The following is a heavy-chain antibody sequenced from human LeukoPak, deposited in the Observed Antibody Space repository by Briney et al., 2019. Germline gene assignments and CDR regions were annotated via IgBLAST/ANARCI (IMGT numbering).Heavy chain of an antibody. D-gene: IGHD3-9*01. CDR1: GFTFSSYS. V-gene: IGHV3-21*01. CDR3: AKVNLRYFDWLLSGD. Sequence: GGSLRLSCAASGFTFSSYSMNWVRQAPGKGLEWVSSISSSSSYIYYADSVKGRFTISRDNAKNSLYLQMNSLRAEDTAMYYCAKVNLRYFDWLLSGDWGQGTLVTVSS. J-gene: IGHJ4*02. CDR2: ISSSSSYI.